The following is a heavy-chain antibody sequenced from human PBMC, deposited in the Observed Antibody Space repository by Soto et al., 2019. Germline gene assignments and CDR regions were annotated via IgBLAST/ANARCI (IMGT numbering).Heavy chain of an antibody. CDR2: IYYSGGT. V-gene: IGHV4-59*01. Sequence: SETLSLTCTVSGGSISSYYWSWIRQPPGKGLEWIGYIYYSGGTNYNPSLKSRVTISVDTSKNQFSLKLSSVTAADTAVYYCARGLTRDYDFWSGYYPNYYYYGMDVWGQGTTVTVSS. CDR3: ARGLTRDYDFWSGYYPNYYYYGMDV. J-gene: IGHJ6*02. CDR1: GGSISSYY. D-gene: IGHD3-3*01.